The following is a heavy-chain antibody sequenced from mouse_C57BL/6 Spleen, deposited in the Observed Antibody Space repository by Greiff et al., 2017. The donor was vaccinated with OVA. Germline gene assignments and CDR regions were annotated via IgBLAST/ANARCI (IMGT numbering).Heavy chain of an antibody. Sequence: VQLQQSGPELVKPGASVKIPCKASGYTFTDYNMDWVKQSHGKSLEWIGDINPNNGGTIYNQKFKGKATLPVDKSSSPAFMELRSLTSDDTSVYYCSRYDSFTTSYSMDYCGPGPSVTVSS. CDR1: GYTFTDYN. CDR3: SRYDSFTTSYSMDY. V-gene: IGHV1-18*01. CDR2: INPNNGGT. D-gene: IGHD1-1*01. J-gene: IGHJ4*01.